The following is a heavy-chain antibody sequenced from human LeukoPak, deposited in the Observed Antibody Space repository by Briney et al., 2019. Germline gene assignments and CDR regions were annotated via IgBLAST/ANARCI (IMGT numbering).Heavy chain of an antibody. D-gene: IGHD4-17*01. CDR1: GFTFSNAW. V-gene: IGHV3-15*01. Sequence: GGSLRLSCAASGFTFSNAWISWVRQAPGKGLEWVGRIKSKTDGGTTDYAAPVKGRFTISRDDSKNTLYLQMNSLKTEDTAVYYCTTAATVTTLDYWGQGTLVTVSS. CDR2: IKSKTDGGTT. CDR3: TTAATVTTLDY. J-gene: IGHJ4*02.